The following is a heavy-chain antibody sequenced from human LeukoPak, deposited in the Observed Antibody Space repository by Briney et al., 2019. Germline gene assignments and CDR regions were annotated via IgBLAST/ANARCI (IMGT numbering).Heavy chain of an antibody. V-gene: IGHV3-23*01. CDR1: GFTFSSYA. J-gene: IGHJ4*02. D-gene: IGHD3-22*01. CDR2: ISGSGGST. CDR3: AKDPPLDADTMTSPFDY. Sequence: PGGSLRLSCAASGFTFSSYAMSWVRQAPGKGLEWVSAISGSGGSTYYADSVKGRFTISRDNSKNTLYLQMNSLRAEDTAVYYCAKDPPLDADTMTSPFDYWGQGTLVTVSS.